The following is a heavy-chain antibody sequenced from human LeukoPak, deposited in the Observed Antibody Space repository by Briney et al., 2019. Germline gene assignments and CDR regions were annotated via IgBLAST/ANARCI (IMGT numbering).Heavy chain of an antibody. Sequence: GASVKVSCKVSGYTLTELSMHWVRQAPGKGLEWMGGFDPEDGETIYAQKFQGRVTMTEDTSTDTAYMELSSLRSGDTAVYYCATEGQYYYDSSGYYLFDYWGQGTLVTVSS. CDR1: GYTLTELS. CDR3: ATEGQYYYDSSGYYLFDY. J-gene: IGHJ4*02. V-gene: IGHV1-24*01. CDR2: FDPEDGET. D-gene: IGHD3-22*01.